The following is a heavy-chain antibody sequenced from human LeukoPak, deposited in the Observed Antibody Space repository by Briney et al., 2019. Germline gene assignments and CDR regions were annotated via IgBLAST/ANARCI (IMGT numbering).Heavy chain of an antibody. V-gene: IGHV4-59*02. CDR1: GGSVSSYY. CDR2: IYYSGST. Sequence: SETLSLTCTVSGGSVSSYYWSWIRQPQGKGLEGIGYIYYSGSTNYNPSLKSRVTISVDTSKNQFSLKLNSITTADTAVYYCARVRLSGTYLDAFDIWGQGTMVTVSS. CDR3: ARVRLSGTYLDAFDI. D-gene: IGHD1-26*01. J-gene: IGHJ3*02.